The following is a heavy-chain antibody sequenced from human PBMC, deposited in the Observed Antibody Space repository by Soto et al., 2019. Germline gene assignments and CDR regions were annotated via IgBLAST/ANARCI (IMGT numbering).Heavy chain of an antibody. V-gene: IGHV1-18*01. J-gene: IGHJ3*02. D-gene: IGHD6-13*01. CDR2: ISAYNGNT. CDR3: ARQYSSSWSENDAFDI. Sequence: QGQLVQSGAEVKKPGASVKVSCKASGYTFTSYGISWVRQAPGQGIEWMGWISAYNGNTNYAQKRQVRVTMTTDTSTSTAYMELRSLRSDDTAVYYCARQYSSSWSENDAFDIWGQGTMVTVSS. CDR1: GYTFTSYG.